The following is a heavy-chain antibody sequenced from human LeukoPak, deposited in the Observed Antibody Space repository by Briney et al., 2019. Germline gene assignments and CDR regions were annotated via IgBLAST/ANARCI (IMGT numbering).Heavy chain of an antibody. CDR2: IRSKAYGGTT. V-gene: IGHV3-49*04. J-gene: IGHJ4*02. D-gene: IGHD3-3*01. CDR1: GFTLGDYA. Sequence: GGSLRLSCTASGFTLGDYAMNWVRQAPGKGLEWVGFIRSKAYGGTTEYAASVKGRFTISRDDSKSIAYLQMNSLRAEDTAVYYCAGDSYDFPDRTYWGQGTLVTVSS. CDR3: AGDSYDFPDRTY.